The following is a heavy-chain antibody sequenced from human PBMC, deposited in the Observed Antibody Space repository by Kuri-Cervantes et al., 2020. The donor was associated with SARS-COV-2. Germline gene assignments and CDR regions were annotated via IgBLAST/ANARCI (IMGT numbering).Heavy chain of an antibody. CDR1: GFTFSSYS. Sequence: GESLKISCAASGFTFSSYSMNWVRQAPGKGLEWVSSISSSSSYIYYADSVKGRFTISRDNAKNSLYLQTNSLRAEDTAVYYCARDGRNSGSVGNYYDSSGYPDYWGQGTLVTVSS. CDR3: ARDGRNSGSVGNYYDSSGYPDY. J-gene: IGHJ4*02. D-gene: IGHD3-22*01. CDR2: ISSSSSYI. V-gene: IGHV3-21*01.